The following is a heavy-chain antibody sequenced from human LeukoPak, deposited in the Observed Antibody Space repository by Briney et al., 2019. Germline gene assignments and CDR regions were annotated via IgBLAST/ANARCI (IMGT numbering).Heavy chain of an antibody. CDR3: ARSLRFLEWLSSNWFDP. CDR1: GYTFTGYY. Sequence: ASVKVSCKASGYTFTGYYMHWVRRAPGQRLEWMVWINPNSGGTNYAQKFQGRVTMTRDTSISTAYMELSRLRSDDTAVYYCARSLRFLEWLSSNWFDPWGQGTLVTVSS. D-gene: IGHD3-3*01. J-gene: IGHJ5*02. CDR2: INPNSGGT. V-gene: IGHV1-2*02.